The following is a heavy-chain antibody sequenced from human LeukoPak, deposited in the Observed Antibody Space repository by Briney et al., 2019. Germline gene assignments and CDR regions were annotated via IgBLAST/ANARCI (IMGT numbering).Heavy chain of an antibody. CDR3: TTGYQLLPYYYYYYGMDV. CDR1: GFTFSNAW. CDR2: IKSITDGGTT. D-gene: IGHD2-2*01. V-gene: IGHV3-15*01. J-gene: IGHJ6*02. Sequence: NSGGSLRLSCAASGFTFSNAWMSWVRQAPGKGLEWVGRIKSITDGGTTDYAAPVKGRFTISRDDSKNTLYLQMNSLKTEDTAVYYCTTGYQLLPYYYYYYGMDVWGQGTTVTVSS.